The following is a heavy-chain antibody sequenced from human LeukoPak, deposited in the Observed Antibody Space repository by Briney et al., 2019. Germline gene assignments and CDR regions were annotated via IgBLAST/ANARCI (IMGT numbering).Heavy chain of an antibody. CDR3: ARSLIAAASPYMDV. CDR2: IYYSGST. CDR1: GGSISSYY. J-gene: IGHJ6*03. V-gene: IGHV4-59*01. D-gene: IGHD6-13*01. Sequence: SETLSLTCTVSGGSISSYYWSWIRQPPGKGLEWIGYIYYSGSTNYNPSLKSRVTISVDMSKNQFSLKLSSVTAADTAVYYCARSLIAAASPYMDVWGKGTTVTVSS.